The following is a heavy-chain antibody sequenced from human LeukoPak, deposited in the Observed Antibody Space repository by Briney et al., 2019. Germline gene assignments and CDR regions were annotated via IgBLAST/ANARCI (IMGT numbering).Heavy chain of an antibody. CDR3: ARAGTAMPWGYYYYYMDV. Sequence: SQTLSLTCTVSGGSISSGSYYWSWIRQPAGKGLEWIGRIYTSGSTNYNPSLKSRVTISVDTSKNQFSLKLSSVTAADTAVYYCARAGTAMPWGYYYYYMDVWGKGTTVTVSS. D-gene: IGHD5-18*01. J-gene: IGHJ6*03. CDR2: IYTSGST. V-gene: IGHV4-61*02. CDR1: GGSISSGSYY.